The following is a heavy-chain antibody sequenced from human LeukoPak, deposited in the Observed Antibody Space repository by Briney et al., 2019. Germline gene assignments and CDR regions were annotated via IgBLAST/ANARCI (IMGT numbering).Heavy chain of an antibody. J-gene: IGHJ4*02. CDR2: ISSSSSYI. CDR1: GFTFSSYS. CDR3: AKEDRIVGATLFDY. Sequence: KPGGSLRLSCAASGFTFSSYSMNWVRQAPGKGLEWVSSISSSSSYIYYADSVKGRFTISRDNSKNTLYLQMNSLRAEDTAVYYCAKEDRIVGATLFDYWGQGTLVTVSS. D-gene: IGHD1-26*01. V-gene: IGHV3-21*01.